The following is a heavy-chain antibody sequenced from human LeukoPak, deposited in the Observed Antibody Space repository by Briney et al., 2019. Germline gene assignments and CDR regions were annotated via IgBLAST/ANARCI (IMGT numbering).Heavy chain of an antibody. CDR2: IYPGDSDT. CDR3: ARRATVVPAAIPPYYGMDV. J-gene: IGHJ6*02. Sequence: GESLKISCKGSGYSFTSYWIGWVRQMPGKGLEWKGIIYPGDSDTRYSPSFQGQVTISADKSISTAYLQWSSLKASDTAMYYCARRATVVPAAIPPYYGMDVWGQGTTVTVSS. CDR1: GYSFTSYW. D-gene: IGHD2-2*01. V-gene: IGHV5-51*01.